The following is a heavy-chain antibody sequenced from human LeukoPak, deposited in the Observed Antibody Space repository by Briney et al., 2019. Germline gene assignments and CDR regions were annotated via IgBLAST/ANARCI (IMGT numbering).Heavy chain of an antibody. V-gene: IGHV3-23*01. CDR2: INGNGINT. CDR3: AKPISGGLAVSADWFDP. Sequence: GGSLRLSCAASGFAFNFYAMSWVRQAPGKGLEWVSTINGNGINTYDADSVRGTFTLSRDNSKDTLYLQLNSLSAEDTAIYFCAKPISGGLAVSADWFDPWGQGTLVIVSS. D-gene: IGHD6-19*01. J-gene: IGHJ5*02. CDR1: GFAFNFYA.